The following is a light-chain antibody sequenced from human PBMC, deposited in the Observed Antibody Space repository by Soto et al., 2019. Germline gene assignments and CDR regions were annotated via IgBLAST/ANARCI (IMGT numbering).Light chain of an antibody. J-gene: IGKJ4*01. Sequence: EIVLTQSPGTLSLSPGERATLYCRASQTVNNNYLAWYQQRPGQAPRLLISGASSRATGIPDRFSGSGSGTDFTLTISRLEPEDFAVYYCQKYGGSITFGGGTKVEIK. V-gene: IGKV3-20*01. CDR2: GAS. CDR3: QKYGGSIT. CDR1: QTVNNNY.